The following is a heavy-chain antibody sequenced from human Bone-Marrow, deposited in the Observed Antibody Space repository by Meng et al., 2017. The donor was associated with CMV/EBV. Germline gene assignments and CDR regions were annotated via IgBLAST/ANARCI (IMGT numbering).Heavy chain of an antibody. V-gene: IGHV4-59*01. CDR2: IYYSGST. D-gene: IGHD3-3*01. J-gene: IGHJ4*02. CDR1: GGSISSYY. CDR3: ARVKDFWSGYYFDF. Sequence: SETLSLTCTVSGGSISSYYWSWIRQPPGKGLEWIGYIYYSGSTNYNPSLKSRVTISVDTSKNQFSLKLSSVTAADTAVYYCARVKDFWSGYYFDFWGQGTRVTGSS.